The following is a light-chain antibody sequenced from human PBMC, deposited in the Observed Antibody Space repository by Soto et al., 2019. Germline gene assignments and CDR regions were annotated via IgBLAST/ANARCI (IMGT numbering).Light chain of an antibody. Sequence: QSALTQPPSASGSPGQSVTISCAGTSSDVGDYDYVSWYQLHPGKAPKLLIYEVIKRPSGVPDRFSGSKTGNTASLTVSGLQAGDEADYYCSSYAGSNGVVFGGGTKLTVL. CDR2: EVI. CDR3: SSYAGSNGVV. J-gene: IGLJ3*02. V-gene: IGLV2-8*01. CDR1: SSDVGDYDY.